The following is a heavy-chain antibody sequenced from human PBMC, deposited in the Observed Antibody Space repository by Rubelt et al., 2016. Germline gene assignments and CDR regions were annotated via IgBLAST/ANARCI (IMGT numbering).Heavy chain of an antibody. D-gene: IGHD1-14*01. CDR3: ASGTIGMGV. CDR1: GFTFSNAW. V-gene: IGHV3-66*01. CDR2: IYTTGCN. J-gene: IGHJ6*02. Sequence: EVQLVESGGGLVKPGGSLRLSCAASGFTFSNAWMNWVRQAPGKGLEWVSVIYTTGCNNSADSVTGRFTISRDNSKKTLYLQMNSLRPDDTAVYYCASGTIGMGVWGQGTTVTVSS.